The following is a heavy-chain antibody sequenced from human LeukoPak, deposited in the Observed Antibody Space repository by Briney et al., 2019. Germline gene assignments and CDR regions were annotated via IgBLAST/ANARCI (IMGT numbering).Heavy chain of an antibody. CDR1: GFTFSDYY. D-gene: IGHD3-10*01. CDR3: ARGVHYYGSGSYYSPFDY. Sequence: GGSLRLSCAASGFTFSDYYMSWIRQAPGKGLEWVSYISSSSSYTNYADSVKGRFTISRDNAKNSLYLQMNSLRAEDTAVYYCARGVHYYGSGSYYSPFDYWGQGTLVTASS. J-gene: IGHJ4*02. CDR2: ISSSSSYT. V-gene: IGHV3-11*05.